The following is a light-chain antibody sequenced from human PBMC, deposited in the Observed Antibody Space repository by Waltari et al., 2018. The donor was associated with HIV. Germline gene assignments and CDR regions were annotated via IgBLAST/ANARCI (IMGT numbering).Light chain of an antibody. V-gene: IGLV2-8*01. CDR2: ELA. CDR3: SAYGGSNVVL. J-gene: IGLJ3*02. CDR1: NSDIGIYDS. Sequence: HSALTQPPSASGSPGQSVAISCSGTNSDIGIYDSVSWYQHLPHKAPRLLIYELAEGPSGVPERFSGSKFSNITASLTVSDLQAEDEGEYCCSAYGGSNVVLFGGGTKLTVL.